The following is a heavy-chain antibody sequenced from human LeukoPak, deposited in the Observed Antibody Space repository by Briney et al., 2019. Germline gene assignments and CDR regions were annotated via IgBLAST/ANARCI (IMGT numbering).Heavy chain of an antibody. CDR1: GGSISSYY. J-gene: IGHJ4*02. CDR3: ARAPPYGSGSYFDY. V-gene: IGHV4-59*01. Sequence: SETLSLTCTVSGGSISSYYWSWIRQPPGKGLEWIGYIYYSGSTNYNPSLKSRVTISVDTSKNQFSLKLSSVTAADTAVYYCARAPPYGSGSYFDYWGQGTLVTVSS. CDR2: IYYSGST. D-gene: IGHD3-10*01.